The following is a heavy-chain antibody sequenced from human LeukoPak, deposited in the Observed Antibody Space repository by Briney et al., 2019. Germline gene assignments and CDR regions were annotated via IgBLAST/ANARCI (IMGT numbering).Heavy chain of an antibody. D-gene: IGHD1-26*01. CDR2: INHSGST. V-gene: IGHV4-34*01. CDR3: ATPGSGSYPGFGY. Sequence: SETLSLTCAVYGGSFSGYYWSWIRQPPGKGLEWIGEINHSGSTNYNPSLKSRGTISVDKSKNQFSLKLSSVTAADTAVYYCATPGSGSYPGFGYWGQGTLVTVSS. CDR1: GGSFSGYY. J-gene: IGHJ4*02.